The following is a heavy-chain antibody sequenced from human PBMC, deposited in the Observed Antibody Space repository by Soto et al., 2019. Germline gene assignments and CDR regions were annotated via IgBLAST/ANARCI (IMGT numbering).Heavy chain of an antibody. J-gene: IGHJ6*02. CDR1: GFTVSGNS. CDR2: IYIDGST. V-gene: IGHV3-53*01. Sequence: EVQLVDSGGDLIQPGGSLRLSCGASGFTVSGNSLSWVRQAPGKGLEWVSYIYIDGSTYYADSVRGRFTLPRDNSKNTVYLQMNNLRGEDTAVYYCARDGGSGTAVAGIQYSGMDVWGQGTTVTVSS. CDR3: ARDGGSGTAVAGIQYSGMDV. D-gene: IGHD6-19*01.